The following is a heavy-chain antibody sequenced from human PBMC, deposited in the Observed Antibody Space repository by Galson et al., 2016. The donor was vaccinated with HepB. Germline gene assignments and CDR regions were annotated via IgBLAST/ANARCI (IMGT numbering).Heavy chain of an antibody. CDR1: GAPFSSSGYY. D-gene: IGHD1-26*01. Sequence: SETLSLTCSVSGAPFSSSGYYWAWIRQPPGKGLEWIGSIYYGERTSYNPSLKSRVTISVDTSKNQFSLMLTYVTAGDTAVYYCASHRRSGNYYLGDGMDGWGQGTTVTVPS. V-gene: IGHV4-39*01. CDR2: IYYGERT. CDR3: ASHRRSGNYYLGDGMDG. J-gene: IGHJ6*02.